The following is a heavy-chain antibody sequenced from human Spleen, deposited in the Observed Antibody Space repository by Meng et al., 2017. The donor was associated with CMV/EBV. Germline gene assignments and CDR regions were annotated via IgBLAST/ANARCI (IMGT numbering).Heavy chain of an antibody. D-gene: IGHD3-16*01. CDR2: ISGGGRST. V-gene: IGHV3-23*01. J-gene: IGHJ5*02. Sequence: ETLSLTCTVSGASVDSGTYYWNWVRRAPGKGLEWVSGISGGGRSTYYADFVKGRFTISSDTSKNTLYLQMNSLRAEDSAIYYCAKDSTYDYHNWFDPWGQGTLVTVSS. CDR1: GASVDSGTYY. CDR3: AKDSTYDYHNWFDP.